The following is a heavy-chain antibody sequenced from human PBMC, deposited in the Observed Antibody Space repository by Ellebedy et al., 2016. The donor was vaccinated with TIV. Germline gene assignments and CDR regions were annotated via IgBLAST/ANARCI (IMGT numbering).Heavy chain of an antibody. J-gene: IGHJ5*01. CDR3: ARGGDTLSAYENWFDS. CDR1: GYTFTGYG. CDR2: ISAYNGNT. D-gene: IGHD3-9*01. V-gene: IGHV1-18*04. Sequence: ASVKVSCKASGYTFTGYGINWVRQAPGQGLEWMGRISAYNGNTNYVQRFQGRVTMTTDTSTSTAYMELRSLRSDDTAVYYCARGGDTLSAYENWFDSWGQGTLVTVSS.